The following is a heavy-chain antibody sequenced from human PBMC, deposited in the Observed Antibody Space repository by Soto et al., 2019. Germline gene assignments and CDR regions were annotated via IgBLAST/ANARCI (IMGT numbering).Heavy chain of an antibody. CDR1: GGSINRGGYY. Sequence: PSETLSLTCTVSGGSINRGGYYWTWIRQHPGKGLEWIGSVYYNGSTNYNPSLKSRLTISVDTSKNQFSLRLSSVSAADTAVYYCARGAGSNFYFDYWGQGTLVTVSS. CDR3: ARGAGSNFYFDY. J-gene: IGHJ4*02. V-gene: IGHV4-31*03. CDR2: VYYNGST. D-gene: IGHD4-4*01.